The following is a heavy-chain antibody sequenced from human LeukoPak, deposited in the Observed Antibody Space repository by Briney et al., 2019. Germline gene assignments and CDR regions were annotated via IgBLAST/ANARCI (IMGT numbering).Heavy chain of an antibody. D-gene: IGHD4-11*01. Sequence: GGSLRLSCAASGFTFSSYEMNWVRQAPGKGLEWVSHISSGGTSVYYADSVKGRFTISRDDAKNTLYLQMNSLRAEDTAVYYCARPPYRAYYYYYYMDVWGKGTTVTVSS. V-gene: IGHV3-48*03. CDR2: ISSGGTSV. CDR1: GFTFSSYE. J-gene: IGHJ6*03. CDR3: ARPPYRAYYYYYYMDV.